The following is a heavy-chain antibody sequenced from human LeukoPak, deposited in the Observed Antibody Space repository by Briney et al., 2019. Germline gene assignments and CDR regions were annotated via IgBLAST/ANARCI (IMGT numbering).Heavy chain of an antibody. CDR1: GGPFSGYY. CDR2: INHSGST. CDR3: ARGLGGYSGYERNWFDP. D-gene: IGHD5-12*01. V-gene: IGHV4-34*01. Sequence: PSETLSLTCAVYGGPFSGYYWSWIRQPPGKGLEWIGEINHSGSTNYNPSLKSRVTISVDTSKNQFSLKLSSVTAADTAVYYCARGLGGYSGYERNWFDPWGQGTLVTVSS. J-gene: IGHJ5*02.